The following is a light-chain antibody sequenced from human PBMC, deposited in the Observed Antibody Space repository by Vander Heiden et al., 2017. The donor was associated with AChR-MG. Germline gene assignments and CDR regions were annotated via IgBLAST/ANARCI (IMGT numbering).Light chain of an antibody. V-gene: IGLV2-11*01. J-gene: IGLJ3*02. CDR2: DVF. CDR3: FSYAGRYSGV. CDR1: SSDVGGSNY. Sequence: QSALTQPRSVSGSPGQSVTISCTGTSSDVGGSNYVSWYQQHPGKAPKLMIYDVFKRPSGVPDRFSGSRSGNTASLTISGLQADDEADYHCFSYAGRYSGVFGGGTKLTVL.